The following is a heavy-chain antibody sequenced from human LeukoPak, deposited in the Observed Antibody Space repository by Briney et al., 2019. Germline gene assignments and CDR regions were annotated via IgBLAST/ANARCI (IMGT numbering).Heavy chain of an antibody. CDR2: INHSGST. CDR1: GGSFSGYY. CDR3: ARTVVVPAATPPAYYYYGMDG. D-gene: IGHD2-2*01. J-gene: IGHJ6*02. Sequence: PSETLSLTCAVYGGSFSGYYWSWIRQPPGKGLEWIGEINHSGSTNYNPSLKSRVTISVDTSKNQFSLKLSSVTAADTAVYYCARTVVVPAATPPAYYYYGMDGWGQGTTVTVSS. V-gene: IGHV4-34*01.